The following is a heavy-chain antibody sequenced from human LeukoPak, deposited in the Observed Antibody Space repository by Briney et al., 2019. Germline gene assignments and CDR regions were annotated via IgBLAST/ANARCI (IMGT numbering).Heavy chain of an antibody. V-gene: IGHV4-59*01. Sequence: SETLSLTCTVSGGSISSYYWSWIRQPPGKGLEWIGYIYYSGSTNYNPSLKSRVTISVDTSKNQFSLKLSSVTAADTAVYYCARGPLESRGYYYWFDYGGQGTLVTVSS. D-gene: IGHD3-22*01. CDR2: IYYSGST. J-gene: IGHJ4*02. CDR1: GGSISSYY. CDR3: ARGPLESRGYYYWFDY.